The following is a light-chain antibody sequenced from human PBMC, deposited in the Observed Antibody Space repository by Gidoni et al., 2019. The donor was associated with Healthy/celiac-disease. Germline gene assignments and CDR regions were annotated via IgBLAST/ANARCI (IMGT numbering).Light chain of an antibody. CDR1: HSVSSSY. CDR2: GAS. CDR3: QQYGSSPWT. J-gene: IGKJ1*01. V-gene: IGKV3-20*01. Sequence: EIVLTQSPGTLSLSPGERATLSCRASHSVSSSYLAWYQHNPGQAPRLLIYGASSRATGIPDRFSGSGSGTDFTLTISRLEPEDFAVYYCQQYGSSPWTFXXXTKVEIK.